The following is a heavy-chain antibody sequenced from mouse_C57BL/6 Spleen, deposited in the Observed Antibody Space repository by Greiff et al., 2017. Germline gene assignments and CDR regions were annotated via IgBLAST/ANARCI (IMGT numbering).Heavy chain of an antibody. J-gene: IGHJ1*03. CDR3: ARGNWDRDWYFDV. V-gene: IGHV5-4*01. D-gene: IGHD4-1*01. CDR2: ISDGGSYT. CDR1: GFTFSSYA. Sequence: EVQGVESGGGLVKPGGSLKLSCAASGFTFSSYAMSWVRQTPEKRLEWVATISDGGSYTYYPDNVKGRFTISRDNAKNNLYLQMSHLKSEDTAMYYCARGNWDRDWYFDVWGTGTTVTVSS.